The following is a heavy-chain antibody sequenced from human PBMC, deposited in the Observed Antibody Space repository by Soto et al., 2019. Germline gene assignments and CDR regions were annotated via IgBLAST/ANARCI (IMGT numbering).Heavy chain of an antibody. D-gene: IGHD2-21*02. J-gene: IGHJ3*02. CDR2: IYYSGST. CDR3: ARLAYCGGDCYEGTGVAFDI. CDR1: GGSVSSGSYY. V-gene: IGHV4-30-4*08. Sequence: SETLSLTCTVSGGSVSSGSYYWSWIRQPPGKGLEWIGYIYYSGSTYYNPSLKSRVTISVDTSKNQFSLKLSSVTAADTAVYYCARLAYCGGDCYEGTGVAFDIWGQGTMVTVSS.